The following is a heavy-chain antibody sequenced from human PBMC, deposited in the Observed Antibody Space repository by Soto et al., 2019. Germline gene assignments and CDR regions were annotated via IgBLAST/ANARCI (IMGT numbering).Heavy chain of an antibody. Sequence: GASVKVSCKASGYTFTGYYIHWVRQAPGQELEWMGWIHPNNGGTYFAQKFQGRVTMTRDTSISTAYLNLSSRRSADRAVYLWARAGGGGSGSYYDYWG. V-gene: IGHV1-2*02. J-gene: IGHJ4*01. CDR1: GYTFTGYY. CDR2: IHPNNGGT. D-gene: IGHD3-10*01. CDR3: ARAGGGGSGSYYDY.